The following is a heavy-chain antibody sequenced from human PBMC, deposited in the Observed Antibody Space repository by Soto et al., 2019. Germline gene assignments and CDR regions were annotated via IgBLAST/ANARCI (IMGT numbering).Heavy chain of an antibody. CDR3: ARGDYQLLYRIYYYYGMDV. CDR2: INHSGST. J-gene: IGHJ6*02. CDR1: GGSFSGYY. Sequence: PSETLSLTCAVYGGSFSGYYWSWIRQPPGKGLEWIGEINHSGSTNYNPSLKSRVTISVDTSKNQFSLKLSSVTAADTAVYYCARGDYQLLYRIYYYYGMDVWGQGTTVTSP. V-gene: IGHV4-34*01. D-gene: IGHD2-2*02.